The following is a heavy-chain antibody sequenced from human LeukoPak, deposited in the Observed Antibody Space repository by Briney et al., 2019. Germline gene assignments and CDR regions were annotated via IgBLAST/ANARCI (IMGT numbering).Heavy chain of an antibody. D-gene: IGHD3-22*01. CDR3: AKARGHYYDSSGYPIDY. CDR1: GFTFSSYA. V-gene: IGHV3-23*01. Sequence: PGGSLRLSCAASGFTFSSYAMSWVRQAPGKGLEWVSAISGSGGSTYYADSVKGRFTISRDNSKNTLYLQMNSLRAEDTAVYYCAKARGHYYDSSGYPIDYWGQGTLVTVSS. J-gene: IGHJ4*02. CDR2: ISGSGGST.